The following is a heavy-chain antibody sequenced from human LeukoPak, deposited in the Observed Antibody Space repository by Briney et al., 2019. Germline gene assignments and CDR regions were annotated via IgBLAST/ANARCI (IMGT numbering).Heavy chain of an antibody. CDR1: GYTFTSYD. J-gene: IGHJ5*02. CDR3: ARDHDYVGWFDP. Sequence: ASVKVSCKASGYTFTSYDINRVRQATGQGLEWMGWISAYNGNTDYAQKLQGRVTMTTDTSTSTAYMELRSLRSDDTAVYYCARDHDYVGWFDPWGQGTLVTVSS. V-gene: IGHV1-18*01. D-gene: IGHD4-17*01. CDR2: ISAYNGNT.